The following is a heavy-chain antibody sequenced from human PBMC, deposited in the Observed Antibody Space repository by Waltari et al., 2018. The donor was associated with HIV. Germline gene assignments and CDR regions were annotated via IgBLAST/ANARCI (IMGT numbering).Heavy chain of an antibody. J-gene: IGHJ4*02. CDR2: IYYSGST. Sequence: QLQLQESGPGLGKPSETLSLTCTVSGGSISSSSYYWGWIRQPPGKGLEWIGSIYYSGSTYYNPSLKSRVTISVDTSKNQFSLKLSSVTAADTAVYYCARWTYSSSFDYWGQGTLVTVSS. CDR3: ARWTYSSSFDY. V-gene: IGHV4-39*07. CDR1: GGSISSSSYY. D-gene: IGHD6-6*01.